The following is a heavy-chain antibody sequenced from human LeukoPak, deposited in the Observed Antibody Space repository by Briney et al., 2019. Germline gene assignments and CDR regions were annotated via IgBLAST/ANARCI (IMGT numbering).Heavy chain of an antibody. Sequence: PGGSLRLPCAASGFTFSSYAMSWVRQAPGKGLEWVSAISGSGGSTYYADSVKGRFTISRDNSKNTLYLQMNSLRAEDTAVYYCANGGVDTATRSYYYGMDVWGQGTTVTVSS. CDR1: GFTFSSYA. D-gene: IGHD5-18*01. J-gene: IGHJ6*02. CDR2: ISGSGGST. V-gene: IGHV3-23*01. CDR3: ANGGVDTATRSYYYGMDV.